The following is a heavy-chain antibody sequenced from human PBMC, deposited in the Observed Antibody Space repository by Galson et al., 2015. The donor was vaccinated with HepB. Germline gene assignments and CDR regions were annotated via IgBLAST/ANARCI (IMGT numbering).Heavy chain of an antibody. CDR1: GDSVSSNSAA. Sequence: CAISGDSVSSNSAAWNWIRQSPSRGLEWLGRTYDRSKWYNDYAVSVESRITFNPDTSKNQFSLQLNSVTPEDTAIYYCARAIAGVWFGEFDYWGQGTLVTVSS. CDR2: TYDRSKWYN. CDR3: ARAIAGVWFGEFDY. D-gene: IGHD3-10*01. V-gene: IGHV6-1*01. J-gene: IGHJ4*02.